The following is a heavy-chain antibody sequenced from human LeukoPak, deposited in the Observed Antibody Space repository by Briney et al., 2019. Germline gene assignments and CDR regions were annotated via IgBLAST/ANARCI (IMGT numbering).Heavy chain of an antibody. CDR3: ARDLGVVVADPSYYYYGMDV. CDR1: GFTFSSYA. Sequence: GGSLRLSCAASGFTFSSYAMSWVRQAPGKGLEWVSAISGSGGSTYYADSVKGRFTISRDNSKNTLYLQMNSLRAEDTAVYYCARDLGVVVADPSYYYYGMDVWGQGTTVTVSS. J-gene: IGHJ6*02. D-gene: IGHD2-15*01. CDR2: ISGSGGST. V-gene: IGHV3-23*01.